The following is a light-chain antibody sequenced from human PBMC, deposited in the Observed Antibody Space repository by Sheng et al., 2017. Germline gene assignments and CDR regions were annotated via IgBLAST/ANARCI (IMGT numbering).Light chain of an antibody. J-gene: IGKJ2*01. Sequence: DIVMTQSPDSLAVSLGERATINCKSSQSVLHSSNNENYLAWYQQKPGQPPKLLIYWASTRESGVPDRXSGSGSGKDFTLTISSLQAEDVAAYYCHQYYRPPYTFGQGTKLDIK. CDR1: QSVLHSSNNENY. V-gene: IGKV4-1*01. CDR3: HQYYRPPYT. CDR2: WAS.